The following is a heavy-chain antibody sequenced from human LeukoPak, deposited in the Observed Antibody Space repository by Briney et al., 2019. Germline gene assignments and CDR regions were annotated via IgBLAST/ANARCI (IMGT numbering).Heavy chain of an antibody. CDR1: GYSFTSYC. V-gene: IGHV1-18*01. J-gene: IGHJ4*02. CDR3: ASGVGGSFPDY. Sequence: GASVKVSCKASGYSFTSYCISCVRQPPAQERVWMGWISAHSGNTNYAQTLQGRVTMTTDTSTSTAYMELSSLRTDATAVYYCASGVGGSFPDYWGQGTLVTFSS. D-gene: IGHD1-26*01. CDR2: ISAHSGNT.